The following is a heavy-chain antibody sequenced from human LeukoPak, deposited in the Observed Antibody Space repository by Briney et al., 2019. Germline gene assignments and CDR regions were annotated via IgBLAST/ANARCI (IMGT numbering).Heavy chain of an antibody. CDR3: AKGHYDILTGLDY. CDR2: ISYDGSNK. D-gene: IGHD3-9*01. Sequence: GGSLRLSCAASGFTFSSYAMSWLRQAPGKGLEWVAVISYDGSNKYYADSVKGRFTISRDNSKNTLYLQMNSLRAEDTAVYYCAKGHYDILTGLDYWGQGTLVTVSS. V-gene: IGHV3-30*18. J-gene: IGHJ4*02. CDR1: GFTFSSYA.